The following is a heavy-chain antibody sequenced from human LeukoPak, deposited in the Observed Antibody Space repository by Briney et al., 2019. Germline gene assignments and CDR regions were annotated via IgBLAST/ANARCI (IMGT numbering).Heavy chain of an antibody. Sequence: PGRSLRLSCAASGFTFDDYAMHWVRQAPGKGLEWVSGISWNSGSIGYADSVKGRFTISRDNAKNSLYLQMNSLRAEDTALYYCAGEISSSSWYNWFDPWGQGTLVTVSS. CDR1: GFTFDDYA. J-gene: IGHJ5*02. CDR2: ISWNSGSI. CDR3: AGEISSSSWYNWFDP. V-gene: IGHV3-9*01. D-gene: IGHD6-13*01.